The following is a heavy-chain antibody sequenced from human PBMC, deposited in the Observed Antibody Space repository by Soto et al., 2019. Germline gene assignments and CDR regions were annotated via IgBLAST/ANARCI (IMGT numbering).Heavy chain of an antibody. CDR3: ARAYKGIAAAAHDY. J-gene: IGHJ4*02. V-gene: IGHV3-48*03. CDR1: GFTFSSYE. D-gene: IGHD6-13*01. CDR2: ISSSGSTI. Sequence: EVQLVESGGGLVQPGGSLRLSCADSGFTFSSYEMNWVRQAPGKGLEWVSYISSSGSTIYYADSVKGRFTISRDNAKNSLYLQMNSLRAEDTAVYYCARAYKGIAAAAHDYWGQGTLVSVSS.